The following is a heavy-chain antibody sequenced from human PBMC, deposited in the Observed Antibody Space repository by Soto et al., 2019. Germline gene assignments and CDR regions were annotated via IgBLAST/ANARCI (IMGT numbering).Heavy chain of an antibody. J-gene: IGHJ6*01. Sequence: SETLSLTCTVSGGSISSGDYYWSWIRQPPGKGLEWIGYIYYSGSTYYNPSLKSRVTISVDTSKNQFSLKLSSVTAADTAVYYCARDQDYYDSSGYYHYGMDVWGQGNTVTVSS. D-gene: IGHD3-22*01. CDR3: ARDQDYYDSSGYYHYGMDV. CDR1: GGSISSGDYY. V-gene: IGHV4-30-4*01. CDR2: IYYSGST.